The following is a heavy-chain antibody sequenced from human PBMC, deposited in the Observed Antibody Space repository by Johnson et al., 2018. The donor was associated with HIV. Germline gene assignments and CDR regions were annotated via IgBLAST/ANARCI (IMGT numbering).Heavy chain of an antibody. J-gene: IGHJ3*02. CDR1: GFTFDDYA. Sequence: VQLVESGGGLVQPGRSLRLSCAASGFTFDDYAMHWVRQAPGKGLEWVSGISWNSGSIGYEDSVKGRFTISRDNSKNTLSLQMNSLRAEDTALYYWSRGCRDGYTCDAFDIWGQGTMVTVSS. CDR2: ISWNSGSI. D-gene: IGHD5-24*01. CDR3: SRGCRDGYTCDAFDI. V-gene: IGHV3-9*01.